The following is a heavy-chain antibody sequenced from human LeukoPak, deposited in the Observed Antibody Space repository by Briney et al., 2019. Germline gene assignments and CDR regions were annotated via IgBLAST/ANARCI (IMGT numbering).Heavy chain of an antibody. J-gene: IGHJ1*01. V-gene: IGHV4-39*07. Sequence: SETLSLTCTVSGGSISSSSYYWGWIRQPPGKGLEWIGSIYYSGSTYYNPSLKSRVTISVDTSKNQFSLKLSSVTAADTAVYYCARYPTTAVAGTRDFQHWGQGTLVTVSS. CDR1: GGSISSSSYY. CDR2: IYYSGST. CDR3: ARYPTTAVAGTRDFQH. D-gene: IGHD6-19*01.